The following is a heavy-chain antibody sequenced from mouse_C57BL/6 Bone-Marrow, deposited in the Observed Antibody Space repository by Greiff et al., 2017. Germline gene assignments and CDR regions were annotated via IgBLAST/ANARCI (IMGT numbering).Heavy chain of an antibody. Sequence: VQLKQSGGDLVKPGGSLKLSCAASGFTFSSYGMSWVRQTPDKRLEWVATISSGGSYTYYPDSVKGRFTISRDNAKNTLYLQMSSLKSEDTAMYYCARHPRTGFAYWGQGTLVTVSA. V-gene: IGHV5-6*01. J-gene: IGHJ3*01. CDR1: GFTFSSYG. D-gene: IGHD2-10*02. CDR2: ISSGGSYT. CDR3: ARHPRTGFAY.